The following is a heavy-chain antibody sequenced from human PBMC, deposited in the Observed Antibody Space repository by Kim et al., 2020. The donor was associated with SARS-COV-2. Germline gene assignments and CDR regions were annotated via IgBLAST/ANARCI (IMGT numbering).Heavy chain of an antibody. V-gene: IGHV3-9*01. J-gene: IGHJ6*02. CDR3: TKGSTSRTGSYYYYYALDV. CDR1: GFTFDDYA. Sequence: GGSLRLSCAASGFTFDDYAMHWVRQAPGKGLEWVSGISWNSNIMGYADSVKGRFTISRDNAKNSLYLQMNSLRADDTALYYCTKGSTSRTGSYYYYYALDVWGQGTTVTVSS. CDR2: ISWNSNIM. D-gene: IGHD3-9*01.